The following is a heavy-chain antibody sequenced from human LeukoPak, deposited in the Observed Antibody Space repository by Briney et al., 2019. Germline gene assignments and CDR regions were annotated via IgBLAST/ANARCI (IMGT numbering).Heavy chain of an antibody. CDR1: GYTFTGYY. D-gene: IGHD1-26*01. Sequence: ASVKVSCKASGYTFTGYYKHWVRQAPGQGLEWMGWINPNSGGTNYAQKFQGRVTMTRDTSISTAYMELSRLRSDDTAVYYCARGVRYSGSYYYYMDVWGKGTTVTVSS. J-gene: IGHJ6*03. CDR2: INPNSGGT. V-gene: IGHV1-2*02. CDR3: ARGVRYSGSYYYYMDV.